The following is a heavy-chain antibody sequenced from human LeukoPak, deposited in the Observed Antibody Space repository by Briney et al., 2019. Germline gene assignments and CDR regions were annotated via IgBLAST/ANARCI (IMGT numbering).Heavy chain of an antibody. CDR3: AREDLLYCYYMDV. CDR1: GFTFSSYA. Sequence: GRSLRLSCAASGFTFSSYAMRWVRQAPGKGLEWVAVISYDGSNKYYADSVKGRFTISRDNSKNTLYLQMNSLRAEDTAVYYCAREDLLYCYYMDVWGKGTTVTVSS. V-gene: IGHV3-30*01. J-gene: IGHJ6*03. CDR2: ISYDGSNK.